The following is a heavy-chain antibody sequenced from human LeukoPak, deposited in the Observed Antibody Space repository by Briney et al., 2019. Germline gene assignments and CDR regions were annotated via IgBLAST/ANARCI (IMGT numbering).Heavy chain of an antibody. CDR1: GASINSGDYY. CDR2: IYYSGSS. CDR3: ARGYYYYYYMDV. V-gene: IGHV4-30-4*08. J-gene: IGHJ6*03. Sequence: NPSQTLSLTCSVSGASINSGDYYWIWIRQPPGKGLEWIGYIYYSGSSYYNPSLKSRVSISVDTSKNQFSLELSVTAADTAVYYCARGYYYYYYMDVWGKGTTVTVSS.